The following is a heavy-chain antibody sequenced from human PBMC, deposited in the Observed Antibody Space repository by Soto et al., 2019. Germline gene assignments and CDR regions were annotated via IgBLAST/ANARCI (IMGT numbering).Heavy chain of an antibody. V-gene: IGHV3-9*01. Sequence: GGSLRLSCAASGFTFDDYAMHWVRQAPGKGLEWVSGISWNSGSIGYADSVKGRFTISRDNAKNSLYLQMNSLRAEDTALYYCAKDLVPRYNWKSHPLDYWGQGTLVTVSS. CDR1: GFTFDDYA. CDR2: ISWNSGSI. CDR3: AKDLVPRYNWKSHPLDY. D-gene: IGHD1-1*01. J-gene: IGHJ4*02.